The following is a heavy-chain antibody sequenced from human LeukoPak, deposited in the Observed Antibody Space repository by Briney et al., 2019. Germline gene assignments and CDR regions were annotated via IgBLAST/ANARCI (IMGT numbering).Heavy chain of an antibody. Sequence: GGSLRLSCAASGFTFDDYAMHWVRQAPGKGLEWVSGISWNSGSIGYADSVKGRFTISRDNAKNSLYLQMNSLRAEDMALYYCAKGGGSSWYNWFDPWGQGTLVTVSS. CDR1: GFTFDDYA. CDR2: ISWNSGSI. J-gene: IGHJ5*02. V-gene: IGHV3-9*03. CDR3: AKGGGSSWYNWFDP. D-gene: IGHD6-6*01.